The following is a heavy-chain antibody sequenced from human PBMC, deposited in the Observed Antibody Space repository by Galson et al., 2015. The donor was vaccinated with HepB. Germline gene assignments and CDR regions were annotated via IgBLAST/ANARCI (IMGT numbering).Heavy chain of an antibody. V-gene: IGHV3-30*18. D-gene: IGHD6-13*01. Sequence: SLRLSCAASGFTFSSYSMNWVRQAPGKGLEWVAVISYDGSNKYYADSVKGRFTISRDNSKNTLYLQMNSLRAEDTAVYYCAKGSGSSWYWLDYWGQGTLVTVSS. CDR2: ISYDGSNK. CDR3: AKGSGSSWYWLDY. CDR1: GFTFSSYS. J-gene: IGHJ4*02.